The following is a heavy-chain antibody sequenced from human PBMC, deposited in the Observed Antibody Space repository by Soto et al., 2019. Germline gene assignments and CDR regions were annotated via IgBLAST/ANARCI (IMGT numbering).Heavy chain of an antibody. CDR1: GYTFKSYD. D-gene: IGHD5-12*01. Sequence: ASVKVSCKASGYTFKSYDVMWVRKAPGQGPEWMGWISGHNGKADYAENFQGRVIMTTDTSTATASMDLRGLRSDDTAVYYCARKGYIGNFAMDVWGQGTTVTVS. CDR3: ARKGYIGNFAMDV. V-gene: IGHV1-18*04. J-gene: IGHJ6*02. CDR2: ISGHNGKA.